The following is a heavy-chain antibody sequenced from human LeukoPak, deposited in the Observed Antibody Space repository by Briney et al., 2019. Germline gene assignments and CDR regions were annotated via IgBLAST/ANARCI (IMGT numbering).Heavy chain of an antibody. D-gene: IGHD3-22*01. J-gene: IGHJ2*01. Sequence: PSETLSLTCAVYGGSFSGYYWSWIRQPPGKGLEWIGEINHSGSTNYNPSPKSRATISVDTSKNQFSLKLSSVTAADTAVYYCARKRWTRIYDSSWYFDLWGRGTLVTVSS. CDR2: INHSGST. V-gene: IGHV4-34*01. CDR3: ARKRWTRIYDSSWYFDL. CDR1: GGSFSGYY.